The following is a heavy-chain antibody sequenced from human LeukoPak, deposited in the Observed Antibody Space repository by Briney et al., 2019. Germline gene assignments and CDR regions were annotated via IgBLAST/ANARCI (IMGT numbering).Heavy chain of an antibody. CDR3: ASIEMATINPLDY. Sequence: GASVKVSCKASGYTLTGYYMHWVRQAPGQGLEWMGRINPNNGGTNYAQKFQGRVAMTRDTSISTAYMELSRLRSDDTAVYYCASIEMATINPLDYWGQGTLVTVSS. CDR2: INPNNGGT. V-gene: IGHV1-2*06. CDR1: GYTLTGYY. J-gene: IGHJ4*02. D-gene: IGHD5-24*01.